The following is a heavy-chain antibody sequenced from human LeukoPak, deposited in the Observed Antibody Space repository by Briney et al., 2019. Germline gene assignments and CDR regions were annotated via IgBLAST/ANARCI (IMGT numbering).Heavy chain of an antibody. CDR2: MRYDGSNK. J-gene: IGHJ4*02. V-gene: IGHV3-30*02. Sequence: PGGSLRLSCAASGFTFSSYGMHWVRQAPGKGLEWVAFMRYDGSNKYYADSVKGRFTISRDNAKNSLYLQMNSLRAEDTALYYCARGLIGGRDISGYFDYWGQGTLVTVSS. CDR1: GFTFSSYG. D-gene: IGHD3-10*01. CDR3: ARGLIGGRDISGYFDY.